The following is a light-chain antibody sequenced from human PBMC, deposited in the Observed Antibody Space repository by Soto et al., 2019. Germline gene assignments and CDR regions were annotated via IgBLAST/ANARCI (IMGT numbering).Light chain of an antibody. CDR1: QSISSW. J-gene: IGKJ1*01. CDR2: KAS. CDR3: QHYNTSWWT. V-gene: IGKV1-5*03. Sequence: DIQMTQSPSTLSASVGDRVTITCRASQSISSWLAWYQQKPGKAPKLLIYKASSLESGVPSRFSGSGSGTEFTLTISSLQPDDFATYFCQHYNTSWWTFGQGTKVDIK.